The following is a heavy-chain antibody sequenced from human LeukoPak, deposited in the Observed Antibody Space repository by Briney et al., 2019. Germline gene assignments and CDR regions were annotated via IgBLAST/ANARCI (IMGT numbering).Heavy chain of an antibody. CDR2: IYYSGST. J-gene: IGHJ5*02. D-gene: IGHD3-22*01. CDR1: GCSISSSSYY. Sequence: PSETLSLTCTVSGCSISSSSYYWGWFRQPPGKGLEWIVSIYYSGSTYYNPSLKSRVTISVDTSKNQFSLKLSSVTAADTAVYYCARDCRYYYDSSGLNWFDPWGQGTLVTVSS. V-gene: IGHV4-39*07. CDR3: ARDCRYYYDSSGLNWFDP.